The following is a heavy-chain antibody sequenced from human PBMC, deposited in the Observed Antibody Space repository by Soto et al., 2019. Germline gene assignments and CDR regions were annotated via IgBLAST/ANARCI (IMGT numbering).Heavy chain of an antibody. CDR3: ARGKWITSDWGPTRENYYEMDV. D-gene: IGHD7-27*01. CDR1: GYTFTSYD. CDR2: MNPNSGNT. V-gene: IGHV1-8*01. Sequence: GASVKVSCKASGYTFTSYDINWVRQATGQGLEWMGWMNPNSGNTGYAQKFQGRLTIAADASTSTVYMELSSLSSEDTAVYYCARGKWITSDWGPTRENYYEMDVWGQGTTVTVSS. J-gene: IGHJ6*02.